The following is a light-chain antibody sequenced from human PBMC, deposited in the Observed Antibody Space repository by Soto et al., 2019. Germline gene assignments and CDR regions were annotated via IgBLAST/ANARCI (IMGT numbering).Light chain of an antibody. J-gene: IGKJ4*01. Sequence: EIVLTQSPATLSLSPGERATLSCRASQSVNTFLAWYQQKPGQPPRLLIYDASSRATGIPARFSGSGSGTDFTLTISSLEPEDFAVYFCQQRLNWPALSFGGGTKVDIK. CDR3: QQRLNWPALS. V-gene: IGKV3-11*01. CDR1: QSVNTF. CDR2: DAS.